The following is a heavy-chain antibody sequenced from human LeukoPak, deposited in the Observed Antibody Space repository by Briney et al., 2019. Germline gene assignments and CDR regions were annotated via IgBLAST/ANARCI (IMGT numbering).Heavy chain of an antibody. CDR3: AELGITMIGGV. Sequence: PGGSLRLSCAASGFTFSSYEMNWVRQAPGKGPEWVSYISSSGSTIYYADSVKGRFTISRDNAKNSLCLQMNSLRAEDTAVYYCAELGITMIGGVWGKGTTVTISS. J-gene: IGHJ6*04. V-gene: IGHV3-48*03. CDR2: ISSSGSTI. CDR1: GFTFSSYE. D-gene: IGHD3-10*02.